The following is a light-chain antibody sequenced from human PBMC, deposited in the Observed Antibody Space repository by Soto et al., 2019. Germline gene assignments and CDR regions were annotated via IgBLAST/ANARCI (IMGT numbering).Light chain of an antibody. CDR2: DVN. J-gene: IGLJ1*01. CDR1: SSDVGGYDY. CDR3: SSYTGSSTFV. V-gene: IGLV2-14*01. Sequence: ALTQPASVSGSPGQSITISCTGTSSDVGGYDYVSWYQQLPGKAPKLLIYDVNNRPSGVSHRSSGSKSGNTASLTISGLQAEDEADYYCSSYTGSSTFVFGTGTKVTVL.